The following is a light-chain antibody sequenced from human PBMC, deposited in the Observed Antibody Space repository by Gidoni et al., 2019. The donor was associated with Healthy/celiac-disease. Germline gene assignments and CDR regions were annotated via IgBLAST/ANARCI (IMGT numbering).Light chain of an antibody. CDR1: QSVSSY. Sequence: IVMTQPPATLPLSPGERATLSCRASQSVSSYLAWYQQKPGQAPRLLIYDASNRATGIPARFSGSGSGTDFTLTISSLEPEDFAVYYCQQRSNWPPTFGGGTKVEIK. V-gene: IGKV3-11*01. J-gene: IGKJ4*01. CDR3: QQRSNWPPT. CDR2: DAS.